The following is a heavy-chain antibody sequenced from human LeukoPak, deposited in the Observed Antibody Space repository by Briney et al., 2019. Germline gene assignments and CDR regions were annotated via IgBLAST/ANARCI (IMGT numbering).Heavy chain of an antibody. Sequence: PGGSLRLSCAASGFTFGSYAMHWVRQAPGKGLEWVSVISDVGGNKHYADSVKGRFTISRDNSKNTLYLQMNSLRVEDTAVYYCARDIGGNSADYYFDYWGQGTLVTVSS. CDR1: GFTFGSYA. CDR3: ARDIGGNSADYYFDY. D-gene: IGHD4-23*01. J-gene: IGHJ4*02. V-gene: IGHV3-30*01. CDR2: ISDVGGNK.